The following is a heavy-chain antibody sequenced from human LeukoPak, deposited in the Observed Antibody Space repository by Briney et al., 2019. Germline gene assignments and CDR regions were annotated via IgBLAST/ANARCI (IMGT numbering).Heavy chain of an antibody. J-gene: IGHJ4*02. V-gene: IGHV3-30-3*01. CDR1: GFTFSSYA. Sequence: GGSLRLSCAASGFTFSSYAMHWVRQAPGKGLEWVAVISYDGSNKYYADSVKGRFTIPRDNARNTLYLEMNSLRAEDTAVYYCARVGIGRYSFDSWGQGTLVTVSS. CDR2: ISYDGSNK. CDR3: ARVGIGRYSFDS. D-gene: IGHD1-26*01.